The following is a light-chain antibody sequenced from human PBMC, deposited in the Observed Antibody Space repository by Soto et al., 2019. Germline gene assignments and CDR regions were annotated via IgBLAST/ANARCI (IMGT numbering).Light chain of an antibody. CDR1: ATIGGF. J-gene: IGKJ5*01. CDR2: AQX. CDR3: QQSYRSATST. V-gene: IGKV1-39*01. Sequence: DIQLTQSPSSLSASLGDRVTVTXRASATIGGFLNWYQHQPAXXTKLXXXAQXRLQSGVPPRFSGSGSGKDFTLTINSLRPEDFAAYYCQQSYRSATSTFGPGTRLEIK.